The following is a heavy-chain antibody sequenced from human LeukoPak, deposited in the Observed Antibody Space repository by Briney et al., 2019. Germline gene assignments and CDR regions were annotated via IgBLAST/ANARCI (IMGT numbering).Heavy chain of an antibody. D-gene: IGHD6-19*01. J-gene: IGHJ4*02. CDR2: IYYSGST. Sequence: SETLSLTCTVSGGSISSSNYYWGWIRQPPGKGLEWIGSIYYSGSTYYNPSLKSRATISVDTSKNQFSLKLSSVTAADTAVYYCARVRQWLVPNLFGEDFDYWGQGTLVTVSS. V-gene: IGHV4-39*01. CDR1: GGSISSSNYY. CDR3: ARVRQWLVPNLFGEDFDY.